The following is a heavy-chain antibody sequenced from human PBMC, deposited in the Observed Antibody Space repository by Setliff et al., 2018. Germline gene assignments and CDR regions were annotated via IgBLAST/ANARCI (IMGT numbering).Heavy chain of an antibody. Sequence: AASVKVSCKASGYSLSNYVMNWVRQAPGQGLEWMGWINTKTGDPTYAQGYTGRFAFSLDTSDSATYLDISNLKAEDSATYYCARADHLVTTTFDYWGQGTLVTVSS. V-gene: IGHV7-4-1*02. D-gene: IGHD4-17*01. CDR1: GYSLSNYV. J-gene: IGHJ4*01. CDR2: INTKTGDP. CDR3: ARADHLVTTTFDY.